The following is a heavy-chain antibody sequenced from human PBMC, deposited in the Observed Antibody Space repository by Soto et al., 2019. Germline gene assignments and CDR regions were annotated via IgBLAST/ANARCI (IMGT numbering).Heavy chain of an antibody. CDR2: IYYSGST. Sequence: LSLTCTVSGGSISSGDYYWSWIRQPPGKGLEWIGYIYYSGSTYYNPSLKSRVTISVDTSKNQFSLKLSSVTAADTAVYYCARDMLYYDSSGYFQHAFDIWGQGTMVTVSS. CDR3: ARDMLYYDSSGYFQHAFDI. J-gene: IGHJ3*02. V-gene: IGHV4-30-4*01. D-gene: IGHD3-22*01. CDR1: GGSISSGDYY.